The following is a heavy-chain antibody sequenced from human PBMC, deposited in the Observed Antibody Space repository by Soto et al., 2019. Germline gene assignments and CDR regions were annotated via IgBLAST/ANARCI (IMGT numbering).Heavy chain of an antibody. CDR1: GFTFSSYW. CDR2: IKQDGSEK. D-gene: IGHD3-10*01. J-gene: IGHJ4*02. V-gene: IGHV3-7*05. Sequence: GGSLRLSCAASGFTFSSYWMSWVRQAPGKGLEWVANIKQDGSEKYYVDSVKGRFTISRDNAKNSLYLQMNSLRAEDTAVYYCARFGWFGELSYFDYWGQGTLVTVSS. CDR3: ARFGWFGELSYFDY.